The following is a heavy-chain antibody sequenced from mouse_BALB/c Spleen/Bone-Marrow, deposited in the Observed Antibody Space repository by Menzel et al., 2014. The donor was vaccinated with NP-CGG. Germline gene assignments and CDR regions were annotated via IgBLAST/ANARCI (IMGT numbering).Heavy chain of an antibody. V-gene: IGHV2-9*02. CDR1: GFSLTSYG. D-gene: IGHD2-4*01. CDR2: IWAGGST. J-gene: IGHJ3*01. Sequence: VQLQQSGPGLVAPPQSLSITCTVSGFSLTSYGVHWVRQPPGKGLEWLGVIWAGGSTNYNSALMSRLSISKDNSKSQVFLIMNSLQTDDTAMYYCASPIYYDYPLFAYWGQGTLVTVSA. CDR3: ASPIYYDYPLFAY.